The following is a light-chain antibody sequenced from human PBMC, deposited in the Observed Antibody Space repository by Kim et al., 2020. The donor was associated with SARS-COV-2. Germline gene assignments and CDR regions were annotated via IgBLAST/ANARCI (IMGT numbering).Light chain of an antibody. CDR3: QAWDSSTADVV. J-gene: IGLJ2*01. CDR1: KLGDKY. CDR2: QDS. Sequence: SPGQTASITCSGDKLGDKYACWYQQKPGQSTVLVIYQDSKRPSGIPERFSGSNSGNTATLTIIGTQAMDEADYYCQAWDSSTADVVFGGGTQLTVL. V-gene: IGLV3-1*01.